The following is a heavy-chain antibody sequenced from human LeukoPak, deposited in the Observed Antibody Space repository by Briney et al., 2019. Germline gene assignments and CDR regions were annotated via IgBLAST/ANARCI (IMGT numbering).Heavy chain of an antibody. Sequence: GGSLRLSCAASGLTFRNYAMSWVRQAPGKGLEWVSVICANDGNTYYADAVKGRFTISRDNSKDALYLQMDSLRAEDTAVYYCAKGSGSSCYSPCDYWGQGILVTVSS. V-gene: IGHV3-23*01. CDR3: AKGSGSSCYSPCDY. J-gene: IGHJ4*02. CDR1: GLTFRNYA. CDR2: ICANDGNT. D-gene: IGHD2-15*01.